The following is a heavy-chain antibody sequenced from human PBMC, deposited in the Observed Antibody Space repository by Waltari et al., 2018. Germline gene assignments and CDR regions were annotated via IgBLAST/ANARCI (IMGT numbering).Heavy chain of an antibody. CDR2: INPNSGGT. CDR1: GSTFPANY. Sequence: HWVRSGPEVRNPGAPVKSSCKAPGSTFPANYMPWVRQAPGQGLEWMGRINPNSGGTNYAQKFQGRVTMTRDTSISTAYMELSRLRSDDTAVYYCARAGGSWYVYYFDYWGQGTLVTVSS. CDR3: ARAGGSWYVYYFDY. V-gene: IGHV1-2*06. D-gene: IGHD6-13*01. J-gene: IGHJ4*02.